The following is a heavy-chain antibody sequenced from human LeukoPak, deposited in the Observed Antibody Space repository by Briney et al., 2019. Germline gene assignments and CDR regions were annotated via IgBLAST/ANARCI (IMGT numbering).Heavy chain of an antibody. CDR1: GFTFSSYW. J-gene: IGHJ5*02. Sequence: GGSLRLSCAASGFTFSSYWMHWVRQAPGKGLVWVSHINTYGSGANYADSVKGRFTISRDNAKNTLYLQMNSLRAEDTAVYYCARDLMTTNWFDPWGQGTLVTVSS. CDR3: ARDLMTTNWFDP. V-gene: IGHV3-74*01. D-gene: IGHD4-11*01. CDR2: INTYGSGA.